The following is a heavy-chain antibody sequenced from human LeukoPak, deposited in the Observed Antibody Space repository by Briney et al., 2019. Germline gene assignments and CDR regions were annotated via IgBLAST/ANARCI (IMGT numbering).Heavy chain of an antibody. CDR3: ARGMDY. V-gene: IGHV3-23*01. J-gene: IGHJ4*02. CDR2: IGVPGGGT. Sequence: GRSLRLSCAASRFTFNTFGMHWVRQAPGKGPEWVSTIGVPGGGTNYADSVKGRFTISRDNSKNTLYLQMNSLRAEDTAVYYCARGMDYWGQGTLVTVSS. CDR1: RFTFNTFG.